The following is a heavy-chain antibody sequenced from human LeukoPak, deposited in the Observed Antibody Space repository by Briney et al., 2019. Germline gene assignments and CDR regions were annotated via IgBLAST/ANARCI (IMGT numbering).Heavy chain of an antibody. J-gene: IGHJ1*01. CDR1: GGTFSSYA. Sequence: GASVKVSCKASGGTFSSYAISWVRQAPGQGLEWMGGIIPIFGTANYAQKFQGRVTITADESTSTAYMELSSLRSEDTAVYYCATGLSEVAAPGYFQHWGQGTLVTVSS. CDR2: IIPIFGTA. CDR3: ATGLSEVAAPGYFQH. D-gene: IGHD1-14*01. V-gene: IGHV1-69*13.